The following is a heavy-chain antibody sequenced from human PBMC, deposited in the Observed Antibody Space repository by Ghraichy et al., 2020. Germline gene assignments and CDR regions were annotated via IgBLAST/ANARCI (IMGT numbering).Heavy chain of an antibody. CDR3: ARGPRLLLWFGEFSDYYYGMDV. V-gene: IGHV4-34*01. CDR2: INHSGST. D-gene: IGHD3-10*01. CDR1: GGSFSGYY. J-gene: IGHJ6*02. Sequence: SETLSLTCAVYGGSFSGYYWSWIRQPPGKGLEWIGEINHSGSTNYNPSPKSRGTISVDTSKNQFSLKLSSVTAADTAVYYCARGPRLLLWFGEFSDYYYGMDVWGQGTTVTVSS.